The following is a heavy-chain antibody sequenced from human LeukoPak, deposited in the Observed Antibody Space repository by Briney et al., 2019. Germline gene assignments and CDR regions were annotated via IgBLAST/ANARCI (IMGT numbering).Heavy chain of an antibody. CDR3: VACSGASCYGDRFDP. D-gene: IGHD2-2*01. CDR2: ISATDGTT. CDR1: GFTFASYA. Sequence: GGSLRLSCAASGFTFASYAMTWVRQAPGKGLEWVSSISATDGTTYYADSLRGRFTISRDNSKNTLSLQMNTLRAEDTALYYCVACSGASCYGDRFDPWGQGTLVTVSS. J-gene: IGHJ5*02. V-gene: IGHV3-23*01.